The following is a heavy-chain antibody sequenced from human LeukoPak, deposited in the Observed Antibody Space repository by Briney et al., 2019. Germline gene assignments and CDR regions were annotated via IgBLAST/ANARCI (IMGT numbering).Heavy chain of an antibody. V-gene: IGHV3-33*06. Sequence: GGSLRLSCAASGFTFSRSGMHWVRQAPGKGLEWLAVIWYDGSVTYYGDSVKGRFTISRDNSKSTLFLQMSSLRAEDTAVYYCAKGHYGGYATSHWGQGTLVTVSS. CDR1: GFTFSRSG. CDR2: IWYDGSVT. CDR3: AKGHYGGYATSH. D-gene: IGHD5-12*01. J-gene: IGHJ4*02.